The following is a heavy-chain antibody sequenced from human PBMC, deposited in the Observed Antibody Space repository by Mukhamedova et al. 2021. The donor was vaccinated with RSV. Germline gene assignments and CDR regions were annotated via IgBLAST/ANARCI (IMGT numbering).Heavy chain of an antibody. J-gene: IGHJ5*02. Sequence: GNTNYAQKLQGRVTMTTDTSTSTAYMELRSLRSDDTAVYYCARDDRAGIAALAGGWFDPWGQGTLVTVSS. V-gene: IGHV1-18*01. CDR2: GNT. D-gene: IGHD6-13*01. CDR3: ARDDRAGIAALAGGWFDP.